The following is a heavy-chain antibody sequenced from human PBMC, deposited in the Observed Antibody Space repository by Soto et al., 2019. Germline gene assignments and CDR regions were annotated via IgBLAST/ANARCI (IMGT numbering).Heavy chain of an antibody. Sequence: WSLRLSCSSSGFTFSSYSMNWVRQAPVKGLEWVSSISSSSSYIYYADSVKGRFTISRDNAKNSLYLQMNSLRAEDTAVYYCARDSAAAGNVDGMDVWGQGTTVTVSS. CDR3: ARDSAAAGNVDGMDV. J-gene: IGHJ6*02. CDR2: ISSSSSYI. V-gene: IGHV3-21*01. D-gene: IGHD6-13*01. CDR1: GFTFSSYS.